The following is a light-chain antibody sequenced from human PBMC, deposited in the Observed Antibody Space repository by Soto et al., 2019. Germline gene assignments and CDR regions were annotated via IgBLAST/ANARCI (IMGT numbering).Light chain of an antibody. V-gene: IGKV1-5*03. CDR1: QIINQC. CDR3: QQCNSYPWT. Sequence: DIQMTQSPSTLSASVGDRVTIACQASQIINQCLAWYQQKPGKAPKFLIYKASNLESGVPSRFSGSGSGTEFTLTISSLQADDSATYYCQQCNSYPWTFGQGTKVEIK. CDR2: KAS. J-gene: IGKJ1*01.